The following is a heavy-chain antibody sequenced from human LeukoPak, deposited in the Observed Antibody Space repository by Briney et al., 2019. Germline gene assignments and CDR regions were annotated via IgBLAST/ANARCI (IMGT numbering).Heavy chain of an antibody. D-gene: IGHD2-2*01. V-gene: IGHV4-30-4*01. CDR3: AREKGVVPAAGDAFDI. Sequence: SETLSLTCTVPGGSISSGDYYWSWIRQPPGKGLEWIGYIYYSGSTYYNPSLKSRVTISVDTSKNQFSLKLSSVTAADTAVYYCAREKGVVPAAGDAFDIWGQGTMVTVSS. CDR2: IYYSGST. J-gene: IGHJ3*02. CDR1: GGSISSGDYY.